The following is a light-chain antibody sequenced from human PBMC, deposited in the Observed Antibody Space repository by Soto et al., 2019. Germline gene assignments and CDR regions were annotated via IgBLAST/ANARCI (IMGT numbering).Light chain of an antibody. J-gene: IGKJ1*01. CDR1: QSVSNNY. CDR3: QQYGSSGT. CDR2: GAS. V-gene: IGKV3-20*01. Sequence: LALTQSPGTLSVSPEERATLSCRASQSVSNNYLAWYQQKPGQAPRLLIYGASNRATGIPDRFIGIGSGTYFTLTICRLEPEDFAVYYCQQYGSSGTFCQGTKVDIK.